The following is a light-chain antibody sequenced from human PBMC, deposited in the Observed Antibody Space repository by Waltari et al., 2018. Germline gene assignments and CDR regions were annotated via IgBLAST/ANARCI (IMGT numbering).Light chain of an antibody. V-gene: IGKV4-1*01. CDR3: QQYYNDAT. J-gene: IGKJ1*01. Sequence: DIVMTQSPESLAVPLGETATINCKSRQSVLYSSNDKNYFAWYQQKPGQPPKLLIYWASTRESGVPDRFSGSGSGTDFTLTISSLQAEDAAVYYCQQYYNDATFGQGTKVEIK. CDR2: WAS. CDR1: QSVLYSSNDKNY.